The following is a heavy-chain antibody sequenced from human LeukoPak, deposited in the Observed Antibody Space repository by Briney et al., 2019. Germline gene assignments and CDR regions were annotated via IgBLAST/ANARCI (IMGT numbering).Heavy chain of an antibody. V-gene: IGHV1-69*01. J-gene: IGHJ3*02. CDR1: GGTFSSYA. Sequence: SVKVSCKASGGTFSSYAISWVRQAPGQGLEWMGGIIPIFGTANYAQKFQGRVTITADESTSTAYMELSSLRSEDTAVYYCARSYSSSFHDAFDIWGQGTMVTVSS. CDR2: IIPIFGTA. CDR3: ARSYSSSFHDAFDI. D-gene: IGHD6-13*01.